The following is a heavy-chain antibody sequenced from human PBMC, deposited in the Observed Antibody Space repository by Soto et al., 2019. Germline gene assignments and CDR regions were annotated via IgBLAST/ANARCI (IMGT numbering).Heavy chain of an antibody. D-gene: IGHD1-20*01. CDR1: GGSISSYY. CDR2: IYYSGST. V-gene: IGHV4-59*01. Sequence: SSETLSLTCTVSGGSISSYYWSWIRQPPGKGLEWIGYIYYSGSTNYNPSLKSRVTISVDTSKNQFSLKLSSVTAADTAVYYCARDRYFDYWGQGTLVTVSS. CDR3: ARDRYFDY. J-gene: IGHJ4*02.